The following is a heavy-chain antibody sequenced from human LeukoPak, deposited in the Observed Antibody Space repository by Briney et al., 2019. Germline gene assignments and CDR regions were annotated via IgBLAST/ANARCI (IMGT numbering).Heavy chain of an antibody. D-gene: IGHD2-2*01. V-gene: IGHV3-23*01. CDR2: ISGSGSST. J-gene: IGHJ4*02. CDR1: GFTFSSYA. Sequence: GGSLRLSCAASGFTFSSYAMSLVRQAPGKGLEWVSAISGSGSSTYYADSVKGRFTISRDNSKSTLYLQMNSLRAEDTAIYYCAARPRMPPRFDYWGQGTLVTASS. CDR3: AARPRMPPRFDY.